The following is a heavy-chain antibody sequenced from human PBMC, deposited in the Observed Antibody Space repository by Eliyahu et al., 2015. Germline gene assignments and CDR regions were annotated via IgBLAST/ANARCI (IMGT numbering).Heavy chain of an antibody. CDR1: GGSIXSGGYS. J-gene: IGHJ4*02. D-gene: IGHD4-17*01. V-gene: IGHV4-30-2*01. CDR3: ARGNGDSIDNRFFDY. Sequence: QLQLQESGSGLVKPSQTLSLTCAVSGGSIXSGGYSWXWIRQPPGKGLEWIGYIYHSGSTYYNPSLKSRVTISVDRSKNQFSLKLSSVTAADTALYYCARGNGDSIDNRFFDYWGQGTLVTVSS. CDR2: IYHSGST.